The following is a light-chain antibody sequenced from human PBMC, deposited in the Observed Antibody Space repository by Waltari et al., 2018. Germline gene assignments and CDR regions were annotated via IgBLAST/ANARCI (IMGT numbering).Light chain of an antibody. Sequence: IVMTQSPATLSVSPGERATLSCRASQSVGGNLAWYPQKPGQAPRLLIYGASTWVTGLPARFSGSGSETEFTLTISSVQSEDFAVYYCQQYNDWPLYTFGQGTKLEIK. CDR2: GAS. J-gene: IGKJ2*01. V-gene: IGKV3-15*01. CDR1: QSVGGN. CDR3: QQYNDWPLYT.